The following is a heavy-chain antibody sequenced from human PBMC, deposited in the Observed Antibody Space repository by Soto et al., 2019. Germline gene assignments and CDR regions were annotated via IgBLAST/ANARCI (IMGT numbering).Heavy chain of an antibody. Sequence: QVQLVESGGGVVQPGRSLRLSCAASGFTFSSYGMHWVRQAPGKGLEWVAVISYDGSNKYYADSVKGRFTISRDNSKNTLYLQMNSLRAEDTAVYYCAKENCGGDCSSYYYYYGMDVWGQGTKVTVSS. CDR2: ISYDGSNK. CDR3: AKENCGGDCSSYYYYYGMDV. CDR1: GFTFSSYG. V-gene: IGHV3-30*18. J-gene: IGHJ6*02. D-gene: IGHD2-21*02.